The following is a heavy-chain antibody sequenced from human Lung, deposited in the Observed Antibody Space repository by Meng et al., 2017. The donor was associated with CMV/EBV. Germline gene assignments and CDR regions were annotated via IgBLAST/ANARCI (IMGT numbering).Heavy chain of an antibody. CDR1: GGTFSSYA. CDR3: ARDRTGDCSSTSCYNYYYYYGREV. V-gene: IGHV1-69*05. D-gene: IGHD2-2*02. CDR2: IIPVFAIA. J-gene: IGHJ6*02. Sequence: SVKVSXKASGGTFSSYAFSWVRQAPGQGLEWMGGIIPVFAIANYAQKFQGRITITTDESTSTAYMELSSLRSEDTAVYYCARDRTGDCSSTSCYNYYYYYGREVWGQETXVTVAS.